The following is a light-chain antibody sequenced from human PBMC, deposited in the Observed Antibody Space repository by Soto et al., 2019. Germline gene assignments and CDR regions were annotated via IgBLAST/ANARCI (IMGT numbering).Light chain of an antibody. CDR3: LLDFSYFWA. CDR2: GAS. CDR1: QSVSSSY. V-gene: IGKV3-20*01. J-gene: IGKJ1*01. Sequence: EIVLTQSPGTLSLCPGERATLSCRASQSVSSSYLAWYQQKPGQAPRLLIFGASSRATGLPERFSGSGSGTDFTLTISSLQPEDFATYYCLLDFSYFWAFGQGTKVDIK.